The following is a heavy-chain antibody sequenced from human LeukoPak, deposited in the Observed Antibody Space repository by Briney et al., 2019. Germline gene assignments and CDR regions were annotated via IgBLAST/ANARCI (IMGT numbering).Heavy chain of an antibody. CDR3: ARGHYGGSYCDY. CDR1: GGSFSGYY. J-gene: IGHJ4*02. Sequence: SETLSLTYAVYGGSFSGYYWSWIRQPPGKGLEWIGEINHSGSTNYNPSLKSRVTISVDTSKNQFSLKLSSVTAADTAVYYCARGHYGGSYCDYWGQGTLVTVSS. V-gene: IGHV4-34*01. D-gene: IGHD4/OR15-4a*01. CDR2: INHSGST.